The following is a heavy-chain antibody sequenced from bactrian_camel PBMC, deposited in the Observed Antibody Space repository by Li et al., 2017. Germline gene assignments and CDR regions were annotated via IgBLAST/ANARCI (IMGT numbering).Heavy chain of an antibody. CDR3: GAAGEWCRLTETVTY. V-gene: IGHV3S55*01. CDR1: GYTGSRYY. D-gene: IGHD8*01. CDR2: IIPDGRT. Sequence: HVQLVESGGGSVQAGGSLRLSCAASGYTGSRYYLAWFRQGPGKERERVATIIPDGRTAYSESVKGRFTISKDNALGTLYLQMDSLTPEDTAMYYCGAAGEWCRLTETVTYWGQGTQVTVS. J-gene: IGHJ4*01.